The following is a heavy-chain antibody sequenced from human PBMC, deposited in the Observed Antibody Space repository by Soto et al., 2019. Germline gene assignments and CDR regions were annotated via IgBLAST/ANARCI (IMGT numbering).Heavy chain of an antibody. CDR1: GGYISSSNW. CDR3: ARVASYYDSSGYYPGPFEY. J-gene: IGHJ4*02. V-gene: IGHV4-4*02. D-gene: IGHD3-22*01. CDR2: IYHSGST. Sequence: PSETLSLTCAVFGGYISSSNWWRWVRQPPGKGLEWIGEIYHSGSTNYNPSLKSRVTISVDKSKNQFSLKLSSVTAADTAVYYCARVASYYDSSGYYPGPFEYWGQGTLVTVSS.